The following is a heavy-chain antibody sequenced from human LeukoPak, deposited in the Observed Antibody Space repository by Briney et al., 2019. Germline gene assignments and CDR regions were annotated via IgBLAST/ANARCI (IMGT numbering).Heavy chain of an antibody. D-gene: IGHD2-15*01. CDR1: GVSISSYY. CDR2: IYTSGST. Sequence: SETLSLTCTVSGVSISSYYWSWIRQPAGKGLEWIGRIYTSGSTNYNPSLKSRVTMPVDTSKNQFSLELSSLTAADTAVYYCARGVSLGYCSGGSCYNRFDAWGQGTLVTVSS. V-gene: IGHV4-4*07. CDR3: ARGVSLGYCSGGSCYNRFDA. J-gene: IGHJ5*02.